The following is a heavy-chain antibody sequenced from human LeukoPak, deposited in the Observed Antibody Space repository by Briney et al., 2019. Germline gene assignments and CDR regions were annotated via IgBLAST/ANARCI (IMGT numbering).Heavy chain of an antibody. D-gene: IGHD3-10*01. J-gene: IGHJ4*02. CDR1: GFTLSSYA. Sequence: PGGSLRLSCAASGFTLSSYAMSWIRQPPGKGLEWIGEINHSGSTNYNPSLKSRVTISVDTSKNQFSLKLSSVTAADTAVYYCARQVEYYGSGSYYDYWGQGTLVTVSS. CDR2: INHSGST. CDR3: ARQVEYYGSGSYYDY. V-gene: IGHV4-34*01.